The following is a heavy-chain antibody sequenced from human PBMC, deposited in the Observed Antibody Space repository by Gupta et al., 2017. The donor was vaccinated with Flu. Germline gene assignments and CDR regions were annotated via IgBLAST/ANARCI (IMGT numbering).Heavy chain of an antibody. J-gene: IGHJ6*02. V-gene: IGHV4-34*01. Sequence: GWSFNTFYWSWIRQPPGKGLEWIGEINQSGSTNYNPSLKSRVTISVDTSKNQFSLRLSSVTAADTAVYYCARENTMDVWGPGTTVTVSS. CDR1: GWSFNTFY. CDR2: INQSGST. CDR3: ARENTMDV.